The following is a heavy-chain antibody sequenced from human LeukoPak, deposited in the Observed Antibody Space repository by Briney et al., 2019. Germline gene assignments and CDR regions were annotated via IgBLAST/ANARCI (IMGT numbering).Heavy chain of an antibody. CDR3: ARCYGSGSYFLDY. CDR2: IYYSGST. CDR1: GGSISSYY. Sequence: SETLSLTCTVSGGSISSYYWSWIQQPPGKGLEWIGYIYYSGSTNYNPSLKSRVTISVDTSKNQFSLKLSSVTAADTAVYYCARCYGSGSYFLDYWGQGTLVTVSS. V-gene: IGHV4-59*08. D-gene: IGHD3-10*01. J-gene: IGHJ4*02.